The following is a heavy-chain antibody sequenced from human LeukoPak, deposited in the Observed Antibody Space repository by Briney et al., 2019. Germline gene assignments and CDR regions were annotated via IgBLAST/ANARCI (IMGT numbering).Heavy chain of an antibody. D-gene: IGHD2-15*01. J-gene: IGHJ4*02. CDR1: GGSISSGGYY. Sequence: SQTLSLTCTVSGGSISSGGYYWSWIRQHPGKGLEWIGYIYYSGSTYCNPSLKSRVTISVDTSKNQFSLKLSSVTAADTAVYYCAATYRYCSGGSCYTGPYYDSSGVDYWGQGTLVTVSS. CDR3: AATYRYCSGGSCYTGPYYDSSGVDY. CDR2: IYYSGST. V-gene: IGHV4-31*03.